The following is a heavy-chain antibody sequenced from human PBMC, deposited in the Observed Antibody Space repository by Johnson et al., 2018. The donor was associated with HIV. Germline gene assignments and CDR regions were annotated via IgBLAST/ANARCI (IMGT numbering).Heavy chain of an antibody. CDR1: GFTFSDYY. D-gene: IGHD3-10*01. V-gene: IGHV3-11*01. J-gene: IGHJ3*02. Sequence: QVQVVESGGGVERPGESLRLSCTASGFTFSDYYMSWIRQAPGKGLEWVSYISSSGTTKDDADSVKGRFTISRDNTKNSLYLQMNSLRAEDTAVYYCARDGSYSSPWDAFDIWGQGTMVTVSS. CDR2: ISSSGTTK. CDR3: ARDGSYSSPWDAFDI.